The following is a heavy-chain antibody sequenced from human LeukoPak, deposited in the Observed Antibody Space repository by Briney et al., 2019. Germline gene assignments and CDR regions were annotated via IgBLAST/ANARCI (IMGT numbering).Heavy chain of an antibody. CDR3: ARLEGGPTFADY. CDR2: IYYSGST. V-gene: IGHV4-39*01. CDR1: GGSISSSRYY. D-gene: IGHD1-1*01. J-gene: IGHJ4*02. Sequence: SETLSLTCTVSGGSISSSRYYWGWIRQPPGKGLEWIGSIYYSGSTYYNPSLKSRVTISVDTSKNQFSLRLSSVTAADTAVYYCARLEGGPTFADYWGQGTLVTVSS.